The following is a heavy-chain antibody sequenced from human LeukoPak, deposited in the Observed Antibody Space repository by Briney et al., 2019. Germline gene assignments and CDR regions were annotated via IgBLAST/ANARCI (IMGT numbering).Heavy chain of an antibody. J-gene: IGHJ5*02. CDR3: TTDPSFWFDP. CDR1: GFTFSSYS. Sequence: PGGSLRLSCAASGFTFSSYSMNWVRQAPGKGLEWVSSIRSSSSYIYYADSVKGRFTISRDNAKNSLYLQMNSLRAEDTAVYYCTTDPSFWFDPWGQGTLVTVSS. CDR2: IRSSSSYI. V-gene: IGHV3-21*03.